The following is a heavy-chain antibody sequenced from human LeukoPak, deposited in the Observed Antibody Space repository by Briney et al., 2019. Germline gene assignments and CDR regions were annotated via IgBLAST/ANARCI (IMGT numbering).Heavy chain of an antibody. Sequence: GGSLRLSCAASGYSFSSYGMSWVRQAPGKGLEWVSGISDSGDSTYYADSVKGRFTISRDISKNTLFLQMNSLRAEDTAVYYCAKIQGWFNAAFHIGGQGTMVTVSS. CDR1: GYSFSSYG. J-gene: IGHJ3*02. CDR3: AKIQGWFNAAFHI. CDR2: ISDSGDST. V-gene: IGHV3-23*01. D-gene: IGHD6-19*01.